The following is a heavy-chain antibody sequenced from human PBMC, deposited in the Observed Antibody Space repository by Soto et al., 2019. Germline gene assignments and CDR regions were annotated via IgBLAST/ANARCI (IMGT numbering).Heavy chain of an antibody. J-gene: IGHJ4*02. CDR1: GFTFSSYA. D-gene: IGHD3-22*01. V-gene: IGHV3-30-3*01. Sequence: GGSLRLSCAASGFTFSSYAMHWVRQAPGKGLEWVAVISYDGSNKYYADSVKGRFTISRDNSKNTLYLQMNSLRAEDSAVYYCARDSGRVDYYDSSVYSFSYYFDYWGQGTLVTVSS. CDR3: ARDSGRVDYYDSSVYSFSYYFDY. CDR2: ISYDGSNK.